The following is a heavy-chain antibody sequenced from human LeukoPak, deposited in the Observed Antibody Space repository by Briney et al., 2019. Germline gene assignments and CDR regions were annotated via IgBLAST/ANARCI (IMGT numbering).Heavy chain of an antibody. CDR1: GGSISSSSYY. CDR2: IYYSGST. CDR3: ARGDYDSGGVFDY. J-gene: IGHJ4*02. Sequence: SETLSLTCTVSGGSISSSSYYWGWIRQPPGKGLEWIGSIYYSGSTYYNPSLKSRVTISVDTSKNQFSLKLSSVTAADTAVYYCARGDYDSGGVFDYWGQGTLVTVSS. D-gene: IGHD3-22*01. V-gene: IGHV4-39*07.